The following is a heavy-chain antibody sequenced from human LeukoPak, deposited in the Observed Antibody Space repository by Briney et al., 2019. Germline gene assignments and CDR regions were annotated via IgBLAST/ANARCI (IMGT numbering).Heavy chain of an antibody. V-gene: IGHV3-74*01. CDR3: ARGRPHGNDY. D-gene: IGHD4-23*01. CDR1: GFTFSSYW. J-gene: IGHJ4*02. CDR2: IASDGSST. Sequence: GGSLRLSCAASGFTFSSYWMNWVRQAPGKGLVWVSRIASDGSSTTYADSVKGRFSISRDNAKNTLYLQMNSLRVEDTAVYYCARGRPHGNDYWGREPWSPSPQ.